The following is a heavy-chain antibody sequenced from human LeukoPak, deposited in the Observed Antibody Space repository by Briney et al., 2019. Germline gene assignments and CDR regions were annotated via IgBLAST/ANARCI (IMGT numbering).Heavy chain of an antibody. CDR2: INPNSGGT. D-gene: IGHD3-3*01. CDR1: GYTFTGYY. V-gene: IGHV1-2*02. Sequence: GAPVKVSCKASGYTFTGYYMHWVRQAPGQGLEWMRWINPNSGGTNYAQKFQGRVTMTRDTSISTAYMELSRLRSEDTAVYYCARLYYDFWSGYYRFDPWGQGTLVTVSS. J-gene: IGHJ5*02. CDR3: ARLYYDFWSGYYRFDP.